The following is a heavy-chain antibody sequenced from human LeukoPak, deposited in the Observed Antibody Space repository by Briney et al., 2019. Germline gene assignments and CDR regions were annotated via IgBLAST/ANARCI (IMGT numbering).Heavy chain of an antibody. V-gene: IGHV1-69*05. Sequence: GASVKVSCKASGGTFSSYAISWVRQAPGQGLEWMGGIIPIFGTANYAQKFQGRVTITTDESTSTAYMELSRLRSEDTAVYYCARENLYGDYGDYWGQGPLVPVSS. CDR3: ARENLYGDYGDY. CDR1: GGTFSSYA. D-gene: IGHD4-17*01. CDR2: IIPIFGTA. J-gene: IGHJ4*02.